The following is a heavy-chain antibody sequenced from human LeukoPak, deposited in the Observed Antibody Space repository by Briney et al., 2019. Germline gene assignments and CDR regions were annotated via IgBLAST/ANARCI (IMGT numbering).Heavy chain of an antibody. CDR3: ARDVVRSNWFDP. CDR2: IYYSGST. CDR1: GGSFSSYY. Sequence: SETLSLTCAVYGGSFSSYYWSWIRQPPGKGLEWIGYIYYSGSTNYNPSLKSRVTISVDTSKNQFSLKLSSVTAADTAVYYCARDVVRSNWFDPWGQGTLVTVSS. J-gene: IGHJ5*02. V-gene: IGHV4-59*01.